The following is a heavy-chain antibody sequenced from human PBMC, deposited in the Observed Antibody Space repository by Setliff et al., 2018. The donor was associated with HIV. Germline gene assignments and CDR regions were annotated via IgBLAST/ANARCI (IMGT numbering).Heavy chain of an antibody. D-gene: IGHD6-13*01. J-gene: IGHJ5*02. Sequence: SETLSLTCTVSGGSISSHYWSWIRQPPGKGLEWIGYIYYSGSTNYNPSLKSRVTISVDTSKNQFSLKLSSVTAADTAAYYCARDGSSWYNWFDPWGQGTLVTVSS. V-gene: IGHV4-59*11. CDR3: ARDGSSWYNWFDP. CDR2: IYYSGST. CDR1: GGSISSHY.